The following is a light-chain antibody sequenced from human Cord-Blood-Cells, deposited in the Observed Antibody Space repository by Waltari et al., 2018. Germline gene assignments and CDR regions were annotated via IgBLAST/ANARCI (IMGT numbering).Light chain of an antibody. J-gene: IGKJ2*01. V-gene: IGKV1-39*01. Sequence: DIQMTQSPSSLSASVGDRVTITCRASQSISSYLNWYQQKPGKAPKLLIYAASSLQSWVPSRVSGSGSGTDFTLTISSLQPEDFATYYCQQSYSTPYTFGQGTKLESK. CDR2: AAS. CDR1: QSISSY. CDR3: QQSYSTPYT.